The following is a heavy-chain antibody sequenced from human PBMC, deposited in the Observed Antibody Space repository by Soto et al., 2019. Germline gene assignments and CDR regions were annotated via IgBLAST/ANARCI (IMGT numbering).Heavy chain of an antibody. CDR1: GGSISSSSNH. CDR3: ARGQGYYYYYGMEV. Sequence: SETLSLTCTVSGGSISSSSNHWGWIRQPPGKGLEWIGDIYYIGNTNYNPSLKSRVTISVDTSKNQFSLKLSSVTAADTAVYYCARGQGYYYYYGMEVWGQGTTVTVSS. V-gene: IGHV4-39*01. CDR2: IYYIGNT. J-gene: IGHJ6*02.